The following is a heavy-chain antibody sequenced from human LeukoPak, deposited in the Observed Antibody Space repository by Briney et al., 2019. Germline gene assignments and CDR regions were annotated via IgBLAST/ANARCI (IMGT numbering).Heavy chain of an antibody. CDR2: ISSSSGYI. V-gene: IGHV3-21*01. CDR3: ARCTATSSTSCYAVDY. J-gene: IGHJ4*02. D-gene: IGHD2-2*01. Sequence: GGSLRLSCAASGFTFSTYSMNWVRQAPGKGLEWVSSISSSSGYIYYADSVKGRFTISRDNAKNSLYLQMNSLRDEDTAVYYCARCTATSSTSCYAVDYWGQGTLVTVSS. CDR1: GFTFSTYS.